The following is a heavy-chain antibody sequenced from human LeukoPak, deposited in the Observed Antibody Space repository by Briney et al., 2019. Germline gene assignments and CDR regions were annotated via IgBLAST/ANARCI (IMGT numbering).Heavy chain of an antibody. CDR2: ISPNNDDT. D-gene: IGHD5-18*01. J-gene: IGHJ4*02. V-gene: IGHV1-2*02. Sequence: ASVKVSCKASGYTFTDYYMHWVRQAPGQGLEWMGWISPNNDDTNYAQQFQGRVTMTRDTSISTDYMELNRLTSDDTVVYYCARRGSGYGYDYWGQGTLVTVSS. CDR1: GYTFTDYY. CDR3: ARRGSGYGYDY.